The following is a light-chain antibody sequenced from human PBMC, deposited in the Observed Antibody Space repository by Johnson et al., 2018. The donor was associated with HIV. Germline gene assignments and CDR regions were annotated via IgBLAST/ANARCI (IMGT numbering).Light chain of an antibody. J-gene: IGLJ1*01. Sequence: QSVLTQPPSVSAAPGQKVTISCSGSSSNIGSHYVSWYQQFPGTAPKLLIYDNNKRPSGIPDRFSGSKSGTSATLAITGLQTGDEAEYYCGTWDSSLSAYNYVFGIGTKVTVL. CDR3: GTWDSSLSAYNYV. CDR2: DNN. V-gene: IGLV1-51*01. CDR1: SSNIGSHY.